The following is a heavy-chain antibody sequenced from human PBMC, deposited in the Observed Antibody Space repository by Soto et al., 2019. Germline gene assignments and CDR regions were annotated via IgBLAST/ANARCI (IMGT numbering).Heavy chain of an antibody. CDR3: AKEGYSNYFFYYYGRDV. CDR1: GFTFSSYG. J-gene: IGHJ6*02. CDR2: ISYDGSNK. Sequence: VPLVESGGGVVQPGRSLRLSCAASGFTFSSYGMHWVRQAPGKGLEWVAVISYDGSNKYYADSVKGRFTISRDNSKNTLYLQMNSLRAEDTAVYYCAKEGYSNYFFYYYGRDVWGQGTTFTVSS. V-gene: IGHV3-30*18. D-gene: IGHD4-4*01.